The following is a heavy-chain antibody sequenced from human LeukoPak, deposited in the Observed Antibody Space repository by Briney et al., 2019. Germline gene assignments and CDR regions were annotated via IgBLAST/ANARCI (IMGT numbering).Heavy chain of an antibody. Sequence: GALRLSFSAPGLTVISNYMSWGRPARGKGGEGVSVIYSGGNTYYADSVKGRFTISRDNSKNTLYLQMNSLRPEDTAVYYCARDVAYGANDYWGQGTLVTVSS. V-gene: IGHV3-53*01. J-gene: IGHJ4*02. CDR1: GLTVISNY. CDR2: IYSGGNT. CDR3: ARDVAYGANDY. D-gene: IGHD4-23*01.